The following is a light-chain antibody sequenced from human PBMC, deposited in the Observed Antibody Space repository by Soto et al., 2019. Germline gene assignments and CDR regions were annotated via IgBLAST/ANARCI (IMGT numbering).Light chain of an antibody. CDR2: DTS. CDR3: LQDDSPLLA. CDR1: QSIASF. V-gene: IGKV1-39*01. J-gene: IGKJ4*01. Sequence: DIQMTQSPSSLSASIGDTVTITCRASQSIASFLNWLQLKPGKAPKLLISDTSTLQSGVPSRFSGGGSGTEFTLNIRSLQPEDSELYFCLQDDSPLLAFGAGTKVDIK.